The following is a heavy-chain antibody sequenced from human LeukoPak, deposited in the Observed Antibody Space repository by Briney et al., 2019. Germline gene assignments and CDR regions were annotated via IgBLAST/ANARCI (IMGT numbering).Heavy chain of an antibody. J-gene: IGHJ4*02. D-gene: IGHD3-22*01. Sequence: GGSLRLSCAASGFTFSDYYMSWIRQAPGKGLEWVSYISSSGSTIYYADSVKGRFTISRDNAKNSLYLQMNSLRAEDTAVYYCARDIYYDSSGYFLIDCWGQGTLVTISS. CDR3: ARDIYYDSSGYFLIDC. V-gene: IGHV3-11*04. CDR1: GFTFSDYY. CDR2: ISSSGSTI.